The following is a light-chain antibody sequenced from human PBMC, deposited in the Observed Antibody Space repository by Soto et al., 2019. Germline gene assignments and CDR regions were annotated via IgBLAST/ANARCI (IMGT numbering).Light chain of an antibody. V-gene: IGKV1-39*01. CDR1: QRISTY. CDR3: QQCYSSPRT. Sequence: DIQMTQSPSTLSAGVGDRVTITCRASQRISTYLNWYQQKPGKAPTLLIYAASSLQSGVPSRFSGGGSGTDFTLTINTLQPEDFATYVWQQCYSSPRTFGQGTKVEIK. CDR2: AAS. J-gene: IGKJ1*01.